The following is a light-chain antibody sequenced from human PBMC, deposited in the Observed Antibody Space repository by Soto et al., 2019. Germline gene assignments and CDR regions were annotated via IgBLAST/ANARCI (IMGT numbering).Light chain of an antibody. CDR3: QQYGSSPPLT. J-gene: IGKJ4*01. Sequence: EIVLTQSPGTLSLSPGERATLSCRASQSVSSTYLAWYQQKPGQAPRLLIYDASSRATGIPDRFSGSGSGTDFTLTISRLEPEDFEVYYCQQYGSSPPLTFRGGTKVEIK. CDR1: QSVSSTY. CDR2: DAS. V-gene: IGKV3-20*01.